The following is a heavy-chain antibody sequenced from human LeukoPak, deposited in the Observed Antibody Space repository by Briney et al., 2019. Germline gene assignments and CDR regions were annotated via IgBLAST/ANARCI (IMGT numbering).Heavy chain of an antibody. J-gene: IGHJ5*02. CDR2: IYYSEST. CDR3: ARSAAAGWFDP. D-gene: IGHD6-13*01. CDR1: GGSISSYY. V-gene: IGHV4-59*08. Sequence: PSETLSLACTVSGGSISSYYWSSIRQPPGKGLEWIGYIYYSESTNYNPSLKSRVTISVDTSENQFSLKLSSVPAADTAVYYCARSAAAGWFDPWGQGTLVTVSS.